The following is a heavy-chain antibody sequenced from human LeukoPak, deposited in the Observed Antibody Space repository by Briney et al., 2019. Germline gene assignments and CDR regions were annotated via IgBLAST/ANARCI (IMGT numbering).Heavy chain of an antibody. V-gene: IGHV1-46*01. Sequence: ASVTVSYKASGYTFTSYYMHWVRQAPGQGLEWMGIINPSGGSTSYAQKFQGRVTMTRDTSTSTVYMELSSLRSEDTAVYYCAREEMATTMGDYWGQGTLVTVSS. CDR1: GYTFTSYY. D-gene: IGHD5-24*01. CDR2: INPSGGST. CDR3: AREEMATTMGDY. J-gene: IGHJ4*02.